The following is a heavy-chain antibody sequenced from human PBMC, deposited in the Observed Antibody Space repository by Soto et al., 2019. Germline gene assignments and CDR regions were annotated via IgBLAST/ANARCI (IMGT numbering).Heavy chain of an antibody. CDR1: GFTFSSYA. V-gene: IGHV3-23*01. J-gene: IGHJ4*02. CDR2: ISGSGGST. CDR3: AKAPTYYDILTGYDY. Sequence: LRLSCAASGFTFSSYAMSWVRQAPGKGLEWVSAISGSGGSTYYADSVKGRFTISRDNSKNTLYLQMNSLRAEDTAVYYCAKAPTYYDILTGYDYWGQGTLVTVSS. D-gene: IGHD3-9*01.